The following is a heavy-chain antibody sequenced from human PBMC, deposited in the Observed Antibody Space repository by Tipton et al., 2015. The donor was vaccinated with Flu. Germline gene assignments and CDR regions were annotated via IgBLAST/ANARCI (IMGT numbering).Heavy chain of an antibody. J-gene: IGHJ2*01. V-gene: IGHV4-39*07. D-gene: IGHD3-3*01. CDR2: VFHSGLT. Sequence: TLSLTCTVSGGSINSTTYYWGWVRQPPGKGLEWIATVFHSGLTYYNPSLRSRVTISIDTSKNQFSLKLSSVTAADTAVYFCARVERGFFDLWGRGTLATVSS. CDR1: GGSINSTTYY. CDR3: ARVERGFFDL.